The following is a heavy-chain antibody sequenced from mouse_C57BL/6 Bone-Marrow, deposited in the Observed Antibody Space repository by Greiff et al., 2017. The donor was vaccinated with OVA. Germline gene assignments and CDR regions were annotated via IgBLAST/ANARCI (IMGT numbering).Heavy chain of an antibody. V-gene: IGHV1-55*01. Sequence: QVHVKHPGAELVKPGASVKMSCKASGYTFTSYWITWVKQRPGQGLEWIGDIYPGSGSTNYNEKFKSKATLTVDTSSSTAYMQLSSLTSEDSAVYYCARRGSWFAYWGQGTLVTVSA. CDR1: GYTFTSYW. CDR3: ARRGSWFAY. J-gene: IGHJ3*01. CDR2: IYPGSGST.